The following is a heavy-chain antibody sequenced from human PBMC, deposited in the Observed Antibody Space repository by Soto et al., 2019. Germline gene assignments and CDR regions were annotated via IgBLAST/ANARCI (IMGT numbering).Heavy chain of an antibody. CDR3: ARTTYYDFWSGPNWFDP. J-gene: IGHJ5*02. CDR2: IYHSGST. Sequence: TLSLTCAVSGGSISSGGYSWSWIRQPPGKGLEWIGYIYHSGSTYYNPSLKSRVTISVDRSKNQFSLKLSSVTAADTAVYYCARTTYYDFWSGPNWFDPWGQGPLVTVSS. CDR1: GGSISSGGYS. V-gene: IGHV4-30-2*01. D-gene: IGHD3-3*01.